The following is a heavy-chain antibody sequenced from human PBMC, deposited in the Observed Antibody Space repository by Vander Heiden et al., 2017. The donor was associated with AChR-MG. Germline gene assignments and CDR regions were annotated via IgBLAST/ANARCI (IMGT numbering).Heavy chain of an antibody. Sequence: EVQLVVSGGGLVQPGGSLRLSCAASGLTFSSYWMSWVLQAPGKGLEWVANIQQDGSEKYYVDAVKGRFTISRDNAKNSLYLQMNSLRAEDTAVYYCARVAPAAIRDYYYYYGMDVWGQGTTVTVSS. V-gene: IGHV3-7*01. CDR3: ARVAPAAIRDYYYYYGMDV. CDR2: IQQDGSEK. J-gene: IGHJ6*02. CDR1: GLTFSSYW. D-gene: IGHD2-2*02.